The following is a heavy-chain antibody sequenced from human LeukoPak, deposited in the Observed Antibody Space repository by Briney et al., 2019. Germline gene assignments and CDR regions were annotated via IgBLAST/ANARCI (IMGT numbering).Heavy chain of an antibody. V-gene: IGHV3-13*01. CDR2: IGTAGDT. CDR3: ARALRYDSSGPTDAFDI. CDR1: GFTFSSYD. J-gene: IGHJ3*02. Sequence: PGGSLRLSCAASGFTFSSYDMHWVRQATGKGLECVSAIGTAGDTYYPGSVKGRFTISRENAKNSLYLQMNSLRAGDTAVYYCARALRYDSSGPTDAFDIWGQGAMVNVSS. D-gene: IGHD3-22*01.